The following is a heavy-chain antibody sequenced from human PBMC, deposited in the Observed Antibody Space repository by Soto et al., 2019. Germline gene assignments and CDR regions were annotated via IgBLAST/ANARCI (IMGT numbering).Heavy chain of an antibody. D-gene: IGHD4-4*01. V-gene: IGHV4-39*01. CDR2: IYYSGST. CDR3: ARSVRTTVTTYFDY. Sequence: AETLSLTCTVSGGPISSSSYYWGWIRQPPGKGLEWIGSIYYSGSTYYNSSLKNRVTISVDTSKNQFSLKLSSVTAADTAVYYCARSVRTTVTTYFDYWGQGTLVTVSS. J-gene: IGHJ4*02. CDR1: GGPISSSSYY.